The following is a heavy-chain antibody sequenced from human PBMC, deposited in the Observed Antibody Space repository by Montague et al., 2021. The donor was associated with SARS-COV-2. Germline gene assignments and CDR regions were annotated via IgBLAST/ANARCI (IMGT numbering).Heavy chain of an antibody. CDR3: AHRPWVWNLSYFDY. Sequence: PALVKPTQTLTLTCTFSGFSLSTSGVGVGWIRQPPGKALEWLALIYWDDDKRYSPSLKSRLTITKDTSKNQVVLTMTNMDPVDTATYYCAHRPWVWNLSYFDYGGQGALVTVSS. V-gene: IGHV2-5*02. D-gene: IGHD1-1*01. J-gene: IGHJ4*02. CDR2: IYWDDDK. CDR1: GFSLSTSGVG.